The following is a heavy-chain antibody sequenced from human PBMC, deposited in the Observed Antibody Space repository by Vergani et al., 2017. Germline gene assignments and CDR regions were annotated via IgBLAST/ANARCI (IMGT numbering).Heavy chain of an antibody. CDR3: AGSALRTCTLSNFSGYDYYYYYMGL. CDR1: RYSFTAYY. D-gene: IGHD5-12*01. Sequence: QVQLVQSGAEVKKPGASVKVSCKASRYSFTAYYIHWVRQASGQGLEWMGCINPNNGGTNYAPKFHGRVFITSDTSISTAYMELSALRSEDTAIYYCAGSALRTCTLSNFSGYDYYYYYMGLWGKGTAVTVSS. CDR2: INPNNGGT. J-gene: IGHJ6*03. V-gene: IGHV1-2*02.